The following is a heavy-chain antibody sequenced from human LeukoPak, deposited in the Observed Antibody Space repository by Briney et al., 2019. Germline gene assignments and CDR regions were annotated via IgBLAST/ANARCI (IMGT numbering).Heavy chain of an antibody. V-gene: IGHV3-21*01. CDR3: AGDSGTGTAGYMDV. CDR1: GFTFTTYW. J-gene: IGHJ6*03. Sequence: GGSLRLSCSPSGFTFTTYWMNWVRQAPGKGLEWVSSISSRSSYIQYADSVKGRFTISRDNAKNSLYLQMNSLRAEDTAVYYCAGDSGTGTAGYMDVWGKGTTVTVSS. CDR2: ISSRSSYI. D-gene: IGHD1-7*01.